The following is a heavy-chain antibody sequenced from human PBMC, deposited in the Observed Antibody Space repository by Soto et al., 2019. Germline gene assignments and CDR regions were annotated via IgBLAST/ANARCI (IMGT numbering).Heavy chain of an antibody. V-gene: IGHV4-31*03. CDR1: GGSISSGGYY. Sequence: SETLSLTCTVSGGSISSGGYYWRWIRQHPGKGLEWIGYIYYSGSTYYNPSLKSRVTISVDTSKNQFSLKLSSVTAADTAVYYCARRGYDILTGYYDYFDYWGQGTLVTVSS. CDR3: ARRGYDILTGYYDYFDY. J-gene: IGHJ4*02. D-gene: IGHD3-9*01. CDR2: IYYSGST.